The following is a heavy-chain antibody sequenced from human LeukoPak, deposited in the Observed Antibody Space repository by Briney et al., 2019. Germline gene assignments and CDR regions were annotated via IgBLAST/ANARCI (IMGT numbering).Heavy chain of an antibody. CDR3: TTHSSGHY. CDR2: IGVKTNSYAT. J-gene: IGHJ4*02. CDR1: GFTFSVSD. D-gene: IGHD6-19*01. V-gene: IGHV3-73*01. Sequence: VGSLRLSCAASGFTFSVSDMHWVRQASGKGLEWVGRIGVKTNSYATAYAAALQGRFTISRDDSKNTAYLQMNSLTTEDTAVYYCTTHSSGHYGGQETSATVSS.